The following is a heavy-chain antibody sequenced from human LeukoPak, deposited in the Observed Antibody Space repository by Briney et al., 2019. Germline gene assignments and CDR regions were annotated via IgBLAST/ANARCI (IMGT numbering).Heavy chain of an antibody. Sequence: TGGSLRLSCAASGFTFSSYWMHWVRQAPGRWLVWVSRVKSDGSVTNYADSVKGRFTISRDNAKNTLYLQMNSLRAEDTAVYYCAMFSYVSGTTISWGQGTLVTVSS. CDR3: AMFSYVSGTTIS. CDR1: GFTFSSYW. D-gene: IGHD1-20*01. V-gene: IGHV3-74*01. J-gene: IGHJ4*02. CDR2: VKSDGSVT.